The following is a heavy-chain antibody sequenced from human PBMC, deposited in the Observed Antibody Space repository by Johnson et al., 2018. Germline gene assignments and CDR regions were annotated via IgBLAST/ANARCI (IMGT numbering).Heavy chain of an antibody. J-gene: IGHJ3*02. D-gene: IGHD2-15*01. Sequence: VQLLETEGGVVQPRMSLRLCCAASGFTFSSYAMHWVRQAPGKGLEWVAVISYDGSNKYYEDSVKGRFTISRDTSKNTRYRQMNSLSAEDTAVYDCARDGYCSGGGCYSSAFDIWGQGTMVTVSS. CDR2: ISYDGSNK. CDR3: ARDGYCSGGGCYSSAFDI. V-gene: IGHV3-30-3*01. CDR1: GFTFSSYA.